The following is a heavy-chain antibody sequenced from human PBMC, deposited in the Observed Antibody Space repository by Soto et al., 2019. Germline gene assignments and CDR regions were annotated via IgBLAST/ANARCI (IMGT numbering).Heavy chain of an antibody. J-gene: IGHJ4*02. D-gene: IGHD3-10*01. CDR2: INPDGGAT. V-gene: IGHV1-46*01. Sequence: QVQLLQSGAEVKKPGASVKISCKASGYTFSFDYLSWVRRAPGQGLQWMGKINPDGGATTYAQSFXXRVXXXSDASTGTVYMELSSLTSDDTAVYYCAKGRRNTFWGQGTLVSVSS. CDR1: GYTFSFDY. CDR3: AKGRRNTF.